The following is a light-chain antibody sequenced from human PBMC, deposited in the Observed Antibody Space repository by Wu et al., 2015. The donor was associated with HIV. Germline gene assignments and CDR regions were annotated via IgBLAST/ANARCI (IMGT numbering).Light chain of an antibody. J-gene: IGKJ1*01. V-gene: IGKV1-27*01. Sequence: DIQMTQSPSSLSASVGDRVTITCRASQGVSNYLAWYQQKPGKVPKLLIYTASTLESGVPSRFSGSGSGTDFTLTISSLQPEDVATYYCQNYKGASRAFGQGTKVEIK. CDR3: QNYKGASRA. CDR2: TAS. CDR1: QGVSNY.